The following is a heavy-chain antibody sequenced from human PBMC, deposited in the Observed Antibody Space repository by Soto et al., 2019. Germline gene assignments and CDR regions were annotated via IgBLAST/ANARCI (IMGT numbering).Heavy chain of an antibody. D-gene: IGHD6-19*01. Sequence: EVQLLESGGGLVQPGGSLRLSCAASGFTFSSYAMSWVRQAPGKGLEWVSAISGSGGSTYYADSVKGRFTISRDNSKNTLYLQMNSLRAEDTAVYYCAKDRIAVAGEWDGPAWYFDYWGQGTLVTVSS. CDR3: AKDRIAVAGEWDGPAWYFDY. CDR2: ISGSGGST. V-gene: IGHV3-23*01. J-gene: IGHJ4*02. CDR1: GFTFSSYA.